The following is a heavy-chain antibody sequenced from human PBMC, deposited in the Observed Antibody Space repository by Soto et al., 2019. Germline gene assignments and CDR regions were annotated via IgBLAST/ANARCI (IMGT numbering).Heavy chain of an antibody. J-gene: IGHJ4*02. CDR1: GFTFSSYA. D-gene: IGHD2-21*01. CDR3: ALDAVSGDRVWFAAH. V-gene: IGHV3-23*01. Sequence: GRSLRLCCAASGFTFSSYAMIWARQAPGRGLEWVSGLYGSGRGIFYADSVKGRFTISRDNSDNSVQLQMSSRRVQDTGVYYCALDAVSGDRVWFAAHCGQGTVVTVFS. CDR2: LYGSGRGI.